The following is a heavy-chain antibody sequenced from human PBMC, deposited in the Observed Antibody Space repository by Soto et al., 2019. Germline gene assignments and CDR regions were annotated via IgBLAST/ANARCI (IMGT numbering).Heavy chain of an antibody. CDR2: INPSGNGT. Sequence: QVQLVQAVDEVKKPGASVKVSCKASGETLTNYYTHWVRQAPGQGLDCLGKINPSGNGTSYAARFKGRITLSSDTSTHTFYVELSRLRSEDTAIQYCAIFYSGRSAYRAWCQGTRVTFSS. CDR3: AIFYSGRSAYRA. CDR1: GETLTNYY. J-gene: IGHJ5*02. V-gene: IGHV1-46*01. D-gene: IGHD3-3*01.